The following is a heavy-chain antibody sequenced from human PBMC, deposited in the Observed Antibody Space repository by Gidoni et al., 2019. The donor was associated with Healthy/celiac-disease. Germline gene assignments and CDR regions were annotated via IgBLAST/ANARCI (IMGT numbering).Heavy chain of an antibody. V-gene: IGHV3-48*03. J-gene: IGHJ3*02. D-gene: IGHD2-15*01. CDR1: GFPFSSYE. CDR2: IMSSGSTR. CDR3: ARRPIVPNAFDI. Sequence: EVQLVESWGGLVQPGGSLRLSCAASGFPFSSYEMNWVRQAPGKGLEWVSYIMSSGSTRYYADSVKGRFTISRDNDKKSLYLQMNSLRAEDTAVYYCARRPIVPNAFDIWGQGTMVTVSS.